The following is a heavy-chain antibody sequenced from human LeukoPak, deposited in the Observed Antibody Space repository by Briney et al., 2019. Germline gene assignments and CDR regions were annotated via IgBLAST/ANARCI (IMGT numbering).Heavy chain of an antibody. CDR3: ARDQEAFDY. Sequence: ASVKVSCKASGYSFTSNYIHWVRQAPGQGLEWMGMIYPRDGSTSYAQKFQGRVTATRDTSTSTVHMELSGLRSEDTAVYYCARDQEAFDYWGQGALVTVSS. CDR1: GYSFTSNY. CDR2: IYPRDGST. V-gene: IGHV1-46*01. J-gene: IGHJ4*02.